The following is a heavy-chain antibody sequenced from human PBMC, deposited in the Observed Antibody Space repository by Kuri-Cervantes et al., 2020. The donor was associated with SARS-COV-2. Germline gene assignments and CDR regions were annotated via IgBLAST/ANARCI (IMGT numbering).Heavy chain of an antibody. J-gene: IGHJ6*02. Sequence: SETLSLTCTVSGGSISSGSYYWSWIRQPAGKGLEWIGRIYTSGSTNYNPSLKSRVTMSVDTSKNQFSLKLSSVTAADTAVYYCARSITIFGVEAYGMDVWGQGTTVTVSS. CDR1: GGSISSGSYY. CDR2: IYTSGST. CDR3: ARSITIFGVEAYGMDV. D-gene: IGHD3-3*01. V-gene: IGHV4-61*02.